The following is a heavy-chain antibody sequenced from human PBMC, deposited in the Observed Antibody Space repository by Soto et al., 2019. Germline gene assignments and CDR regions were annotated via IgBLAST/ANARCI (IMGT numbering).Heavy chain of an antibody. CDR1: GFTFSIYA. J-gene: IGHJ4*02. CDR3: VKTYAAATRYYFDY. V-gene: IGHV3-64D*06. Sequence: GGSLRLSCSASGFTFSIYAMHWVRQAPGKGLEYVSAISSNGDSTYYADSVKGRFTISRDNSKNTLYLQMSSLRAEDTAVYYCVKTYAAATRYYFDYWGQGTLVTVSS. CDR2: ISSNGDST. D-gene: IGHD2-15*01.